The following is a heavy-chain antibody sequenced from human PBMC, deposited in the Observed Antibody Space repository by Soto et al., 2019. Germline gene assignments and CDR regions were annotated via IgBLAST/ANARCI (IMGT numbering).Heavy chain of an antibody. CDR2: IYYSGST. D-gene: IGHD2-2*01. CDR3: ARGPIVVVPAATGSFDY. J-gene: IGHJ4*02. Sequence: SETLSLTCTVSGGSISSGDYYWSWIRQPPGKGLEWIGYIYYSGSTYYNPSLKSRVTISVDTSKNQFSLKLSSVTAADTAVYYCARGPIVVVPAATGSFDYWGQGTLVTVSS. V-gene: IGHV4-30-4*01. CDR1: GGSISSGDYY.